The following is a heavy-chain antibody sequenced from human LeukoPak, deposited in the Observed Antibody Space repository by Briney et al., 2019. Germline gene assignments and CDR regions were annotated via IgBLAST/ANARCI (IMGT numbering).Heavy chain of an antibody. Sequence: SVKVSCEASGGTFSSYAISWVRQAPGQGLEWMGGIIPIFGTANYAQKFQGRVTITADKSTSTAYMELSGLRSEDTAVYYCARERDDAFDIWGQGTMVTVSS. CDR1: GGTFSSYA. CDR3: ARERDDAFDI. J-gene: IGHJ3*02. V-gene: IGHV1-69*06. CDR2: IIPIFGTA.